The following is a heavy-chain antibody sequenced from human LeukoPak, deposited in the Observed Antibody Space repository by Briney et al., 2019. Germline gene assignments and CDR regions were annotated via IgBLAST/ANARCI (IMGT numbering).Heavy chain of an antibody. CDR1: GYTFTSYD. CDR3: ARALSVPAATTSNYYYYYYMDV. J-gene: IGHJ6*03. V-gene: IGHV1-8*01. Sequence: GASVKVSCKASGYTFTSYDINWVRQATGQGLEWMGWMNPNSGNTGYAQKFQGRVTVTRNTSISTAYMELSSLRSEDTAVYYCARALSVPAATTSNYYYYYYMDVWGKGTTVTVSS. CDR2: MNPNSGNT. D-gene: IGHD2-2*01.